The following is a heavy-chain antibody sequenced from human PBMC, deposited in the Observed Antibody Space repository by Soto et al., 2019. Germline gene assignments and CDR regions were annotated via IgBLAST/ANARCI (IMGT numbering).Heavy chain of an antibody. CDR2: IHHSGSI. Sequence: QVQLQQSGPGLVKPSQTLSLTCTVSGDSISSDYYHWTWIRQSPGKGLEGIGYIHHSGSILYHPSLKSRVTISVDTSKNQFSLHLTSVTAADTAVYFCARGDDGGDSLDVWGQGTTITVSS. V-gene: IGHV4-30-4*08. CDR3: ARGDDGGDSLDV. CDR1: GDSISSDYYH. D-gene: IGHD2-21*02. J-gene: IGHJ6*02.